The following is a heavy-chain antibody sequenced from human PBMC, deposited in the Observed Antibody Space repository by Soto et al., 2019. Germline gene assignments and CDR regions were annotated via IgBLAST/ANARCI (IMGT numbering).Heavy chain of an antibody. Sequence: GGSLRLSCAASGFTFSSYSMNWVRQAPGKGLEWVSYISSSSSTIYYADSVKGRFTISRDNAKNSLYLQMNSLRDEDTAVYYCARDRHYYDSSGYYDAEYFQHWDQGTLVTVSS. D-gene: IGHD3-22*01. CDR2: ISSSSSTI. CDR1: GFTFSSYS. J-gene: IGHJ1*01. CDR3: ARDRHYYDSSGYYDAEYFQH. V-gene: IGHV3-48*02.